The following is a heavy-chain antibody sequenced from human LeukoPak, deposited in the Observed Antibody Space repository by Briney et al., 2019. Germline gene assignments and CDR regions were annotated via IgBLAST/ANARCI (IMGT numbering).Heavy chain of an antibody. CDR2: IYPGDSDT. Sequence: GESLKISCKGSGYSFTSYWIGWVRQMPGKGLEWMGIIYPGDSDTRYSPSFQGQVTISADKSISTAYLQWSSLKASDTAMYYCARHLTIFGVAYDAFDIWGQGTMVTVSS. J-gene: IGHJ3*02. V-gene: IGHV5-51*01. D-gene: IGHD3-3*01. CDR3: ARHLTIFGVAYDAFDI. CDR1: GYSFTSYW.